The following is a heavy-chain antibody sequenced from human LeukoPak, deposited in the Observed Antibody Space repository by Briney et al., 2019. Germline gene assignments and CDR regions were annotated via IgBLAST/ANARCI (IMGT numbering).Heavy chain of an antibody. Sequence: PGGTLRLSCAASGFTFSSYDIHWVRQATGKGLEWVSGIGTAGEIYYPGSVKGRFTISRENAKNSLYLQMNSLRAGDTAIYYCARAVIVVAAATQRNWFDPWGQGTLVTVSS. CDR1: GFTFSSYD. V-gene: IGHV3-13*01. D-gene: IGHD2-15*01. J-gene: IGHJ5*02. CDR2: IGTAGEI. CDR3: ARAVIVVAAATQRNWFDP.